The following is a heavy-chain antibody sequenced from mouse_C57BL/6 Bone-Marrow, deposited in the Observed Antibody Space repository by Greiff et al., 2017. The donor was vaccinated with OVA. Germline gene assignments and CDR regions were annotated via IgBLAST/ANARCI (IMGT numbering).Heavy chain of an antibody. Sequence: VQLVESGAELARPGASVKLSCKASGYTFTSYGISWVKQRTGQGLEWIGEIYPRSGNTYYNEKFKGKATLTADKSSSTAYMELRSLTSEDSAVYFCARWEGCDSCGFDVWGTGTTVTVSS. D-gene: IGHD2-4*01. CDR1: GYTFTSYG. V-gene: IGHV1-81*01. J-gene: IGHJ1*03. CDR3: ARWEGCDSCGFDV. CDR2: IYPRSGNT.